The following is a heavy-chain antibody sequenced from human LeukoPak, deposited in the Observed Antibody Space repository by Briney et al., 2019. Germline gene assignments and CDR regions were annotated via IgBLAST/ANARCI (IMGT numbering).Heavy chain of an antibody. CDR2: IYHSGST. CDR3: ARALVATRPRLDY. V-gene: IGHV4-38-2*02. Sequence: SETLSLTCTVSGYSISSGYSWGWIRQPPGKGLEWIGSIYHSGSTYYNPSLKSRVTISVDTSKNQFSLKLSSVTAADTAVYYCARALVATRPRLDYWGQGTLVTVSS. J-gene: IGHJ4*02. D-gene: IGHD5-12*01. CDR1: GYSISSGYS.